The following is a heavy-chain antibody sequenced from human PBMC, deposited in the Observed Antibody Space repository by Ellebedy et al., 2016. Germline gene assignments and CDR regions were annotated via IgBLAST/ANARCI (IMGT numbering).Heavy chain of an antibody. J-gene: IGHJ4*02. D-gene: IGHD2-2*01. V-gene: IGHV1-46*04. CDR2: INPSGGST. Sequence: VSVKVSCKASGYTFMSYYMYWVRQGPGQGFEWMGRINPSGGSTNYAQKLQGRVTMTRDTSTSTVYMELSSLRSEDTAVYYCARRICSSTSCYVDYWGQGTLVTVSS. CDR1: GYTFMSYY. CDR3: ARRICSSTSCYVDY.